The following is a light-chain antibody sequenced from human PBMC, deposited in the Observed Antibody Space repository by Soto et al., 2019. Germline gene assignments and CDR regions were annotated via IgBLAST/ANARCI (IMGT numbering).Light chain of an antibody. CDR3: QQLKSYPHT. J-gene: IGKJ4*01. CDR1: QGISSY. Sequence: DIPLTQSPSFLSASVGDRVTITCRASQGISSYLAWYQQRPGKAPKLLIYLASTLQSGVPSRVSGSGSGTEFTLTISSLQPEDFATYYCQQLKSYPHTFGGGTKVEIK. CDR2: LAS. V-gene: IGKV1-9*01.